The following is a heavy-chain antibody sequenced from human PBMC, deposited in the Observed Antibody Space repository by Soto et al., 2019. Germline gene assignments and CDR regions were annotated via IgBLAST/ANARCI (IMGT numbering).Heavy chain of an antibody. CDR2: IYPGDSDT. D-gene: IGHD4-17*01. CDR1: GYSFTSYW. Sequence: PGESLTISCKGSGYSFTSYWIGWVRQMPGKGLEWMGIIYPGDSDTRYSPSFQGQVTISADKSVSTAYLQWSSLKASDTAMYYFARHRFYGDYSTYYYGMDVWGQGTTVTVSS. CDR3: ARHRFYGDYSTYYYGMDV. J-gene: IGHJ6*02. V-gene: IGHV5-51*01.